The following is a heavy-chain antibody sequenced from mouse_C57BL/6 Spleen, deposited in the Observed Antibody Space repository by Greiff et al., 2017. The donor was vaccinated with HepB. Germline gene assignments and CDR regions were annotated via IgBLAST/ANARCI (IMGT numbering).Heavy chain of an antibody. CDR3: AREEHDYPFDY. D-gene: IGHD2-4*01. CDR2: INPGSGGT. Sequence: VQLQESGAELVRPGTSVKVSCKASGYAFTNYLIEWVKQRPGQGLEWIGVINPGSGGTNYNEKFKGKATLTADKSSSTAYMQLSSLTSEDSAVYFCAREEHDYPFDYWGQGTTLTVSS. J-gene: IGHJ2*01. V-gene: IGHV1-54*01. CDR1: GYAFTNYL.